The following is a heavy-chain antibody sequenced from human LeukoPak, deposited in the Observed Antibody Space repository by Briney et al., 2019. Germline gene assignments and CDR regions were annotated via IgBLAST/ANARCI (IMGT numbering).Heavy chain of an antibody. V-gene: IGHV1-2*05. Sequence: GASVKVSCKASGYTFSGYFIHWVRQAPGQGLEWMGRINPNTGYPNHAQNFQGRVTMTRDTSISTAYMELSRLTTDDTVVYFCARGQPYGSYNYFDSWGQGTLLTVSS. J-gene: IGHJ5*01. D-gene: IGHD2-15*01. CDR1: GYTFSGYF. CDR3: ARGQPYGSYNYFDS. CDR2: INPNTGYP.